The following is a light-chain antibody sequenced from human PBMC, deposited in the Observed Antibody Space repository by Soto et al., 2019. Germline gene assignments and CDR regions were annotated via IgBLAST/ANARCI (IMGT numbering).Light chain of an antibody. CDR2: DAS. Sequence: DIKMSQSPSTLSAYVGDRVTITCRASQSISSWLAWYQQRPGKAPKLLIYDASTLASGVPTRFSGSGSGTEFTLTISSLQPDDFASYYCQQCNSYSWTFGQGTKVDIK. J-gene: IGKJ1*01. CDR3: QQCNSYSWT. CDR1: QSISSW. V-gene: IGKV1-5*01.